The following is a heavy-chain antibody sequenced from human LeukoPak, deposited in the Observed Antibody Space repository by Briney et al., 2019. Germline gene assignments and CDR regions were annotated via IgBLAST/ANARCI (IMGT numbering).Heavy chain of an antibody. CDR1: GFTFSSYG. CDR3: AKAHSSGWYYFDY. D-gene: IGHD6-19*01. V-gene: IGHV3-23*01. J-gene: IGHJ4*02. Sequence: GGSLRLSCAASGFTFSSYGMSWVRQAPGKGLEWVSTISGSGGSTYYADSVKGRFTISRDNSKNTLSLQMNSLRAEDTAVYYCAKAHSSGWYYFDYWGQGTQVTVSS. CDR2: ISGSGGST.